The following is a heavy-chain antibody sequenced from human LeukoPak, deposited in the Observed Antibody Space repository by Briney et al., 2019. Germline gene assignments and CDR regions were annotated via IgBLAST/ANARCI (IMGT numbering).Heavy chain of an antibody. CDR2: ISYDGSNK. V-gene: IGHV3-30-3*01. CDR3: AKDREGITIFGVVIPYYYYYYMDV. Sequence: SGRSLRLSCAASGFTFSSYAMHWVRQAPGKGLEWVAVISYDGSNKYYADSVKGRFTISRDNSKNTLYLQMNSLRAEDTAVYYCAKDREGITIFGVVIPYYYYYYMDVWGKGTTVTVSS. CDR1: GFTFSSYA. D-gene: IGHD3-3*01. J-gene: IGHJ6*03.